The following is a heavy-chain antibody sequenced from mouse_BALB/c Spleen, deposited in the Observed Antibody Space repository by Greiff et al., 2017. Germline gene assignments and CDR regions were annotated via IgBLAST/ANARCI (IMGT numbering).Heavy chain of an antibody. CDR2: IWSGGST. Sequence: VKLQESGPGLVQPSQSLSITCTVSGFSLTSYGVHWVRQSPGKGLEWLGVIWSGGSTDYNAAFISRLSISKDNSKSQVFFKMNSLQANDTAIYYCARNPGGNYVEAMDYWGQGTSVTVSS. J-gene: IGHJ4*01. V-gene: IGHV2-2*02. CDR1: GFSLTSYG. D-gene: IGHD2-1*01. CDR3: ARNPGGNYVEAMDY.